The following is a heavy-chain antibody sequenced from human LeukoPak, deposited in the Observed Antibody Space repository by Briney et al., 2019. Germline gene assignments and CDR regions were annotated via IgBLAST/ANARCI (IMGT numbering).Heavy chain of an antibody. CDR1: GYTLIDYY. CDR2: INPKSGGT. V-gene: IGHV1-2*02. CDR3: ARVRYSGSRDGFDI. D-gene: IGHD1-26*01. J-gene: IGHJ3*02. Sequence: ASVKVSCKASGYTLIDYYINWVRQVPGQGLQWMGWINPKSGGTKDAQDFQGRVTMTRDTSISTAYMELSSLTSDDTAVYYCARVRYSGSRDGFDIWGQGTRVTVSS.